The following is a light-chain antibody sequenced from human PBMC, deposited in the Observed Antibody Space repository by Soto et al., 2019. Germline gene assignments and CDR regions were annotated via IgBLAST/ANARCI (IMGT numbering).Light chain of an antibody. J-gene: IGKJ5*01. CDR1: QDISDK. Sequence: QMTQSPAALSAAVGYRVTISFQASQDISDKLNWYQQKQGKAPKVVISDASNLEGEVPSRFSGSGSGTHFIFTISSLQPEDIGTYYCQQYNSYPYTFGQGTRLEIK. CDR2: DAS. V-gene: IGKV1-33*01. CDR3: QQYNSYPYT.